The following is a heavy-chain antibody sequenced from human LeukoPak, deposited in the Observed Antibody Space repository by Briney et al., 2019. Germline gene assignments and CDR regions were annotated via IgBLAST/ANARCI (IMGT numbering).Heavy chain of an antibody. Sequence: SETLSLTCTVSRGSISGYSWSWIRQSPGGALEWIGYIYYSGDTAYNPSLRSRVTMSVDTSKNQLSLQLSSMTTADTAVYYCVRGPYGASISKWFDPWGQGTQVIVSP. D-gene: IGHD4/OR15-4a*01. CDR1: RGSISGYS. V-gene: IGHV4-59*01. J-gene: IGHJ5*02. CDR2: IYYSGDT. CDR3: VRGPYGASISKWFDP.